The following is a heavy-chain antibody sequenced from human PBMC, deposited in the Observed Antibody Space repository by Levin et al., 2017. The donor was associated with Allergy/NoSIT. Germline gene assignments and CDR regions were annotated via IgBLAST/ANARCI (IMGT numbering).Heavy chain of an antibody. D-gene: IGHD3-10*01. CDR3: ARDRSLYYGSGSSARFDY. CDR2: ISAYNGNT. Sequence: EASVKVSCKASGYTFTSYGISWVRQAPGQGLEWMGWISAYNGNTNYAQKLQGRVTMTTDTSTSTAYMELRSLRSDDTAVYYCARDRSLYYGSGSSARFDYWGQGTLVTVSS. J-gene: IGHJ4*02. V-gene: IGHV1-18*01. CDR1: GYTFTSYG.